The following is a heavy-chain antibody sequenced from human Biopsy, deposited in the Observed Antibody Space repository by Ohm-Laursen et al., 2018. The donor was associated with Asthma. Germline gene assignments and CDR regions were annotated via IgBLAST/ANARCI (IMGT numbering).Heavy chain of an antibody. J-gene: IGHJ5*02. CDR1: GYTFSSYG. D-gene: IGHD7-27*01. CDR3: ARGQKSPGDRWFDP. Sequence: GASVKVSCKASGYTFSSYGIIWVRQAPGQGLEWMGRINPNSGGTNYAQKFQGRVAMTSDTSISTAYMELSRLRSDDTALYYCARGQKSPGDRWFDPWGQGTLVTVSS. V-gene: IGHV1-2*06. CDR2: INPNSGGT.